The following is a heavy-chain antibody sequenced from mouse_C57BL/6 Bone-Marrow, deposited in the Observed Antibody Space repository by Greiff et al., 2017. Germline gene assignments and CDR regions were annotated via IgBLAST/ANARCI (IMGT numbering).Heavy chain of an antibody. J-gene: IGHJ3*01. CDR3: ARRKLGRKVAY. D-gene: IGHD4-1*01. CDR1: GFTFSDYG. Sequence: EVQLVESGGGLVKPGGSLKLSCAASGFTFSDYGMHWVRQAPEKGLEWVAYISSGSSTIYYADTVKGRFTISRDNAKNTLFLQMTSLRSEDTAMYYCARRKLGRKVAYWGQGTLVTVSA. V-gene: IGHV5-17*01. CDR2: ISSGSSTI.